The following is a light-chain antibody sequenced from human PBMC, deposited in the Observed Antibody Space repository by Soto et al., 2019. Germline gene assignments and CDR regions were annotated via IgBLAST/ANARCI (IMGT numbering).Light chain of an antibody. CDR3: QQYSSSLT. V-gene: IGKV3-15*01. CDR1: QSVGST. J-gene: IGKJ4*02. CDR2: GAS. Sequence: EIFMTQSPATLSVFPGERVILSCRASQSVGSTLTWYQQKPGQAPRLLIRGASTRATGVPARFSGSGSGTEFTLTISSLQSEDFAVYYCQQYSSSLTFCGGTTLEIK.